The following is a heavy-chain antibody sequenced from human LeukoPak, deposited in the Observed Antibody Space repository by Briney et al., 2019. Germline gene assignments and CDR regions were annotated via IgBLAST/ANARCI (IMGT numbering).Heavy chain of an antibody. CDR1: GFTFSNYD. D-gene: IGHD1-14*01. Sequence: GRSLRLSCAASGFTFSNYDMHWVRQAPGEGLEWVAVISNDGSIKYHADSVKGRFTISRDNSKNTLYLQMDSLRAEGTALYYCAKGSGINHYHWIDPWGQGTLATVSS. CDR2: ISNDGSIK. V-gene: IGHV3-30*18. J-gene: IGHJ5*02. CDR3: AKGSGINHYHWIDP.